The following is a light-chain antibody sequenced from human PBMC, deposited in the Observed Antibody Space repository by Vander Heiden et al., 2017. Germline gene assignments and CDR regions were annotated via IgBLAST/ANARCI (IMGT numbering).Light chain of an antibody. J-gene: IGKJ1*01. Sequence: DTQRTHSPPSLSASVGDRATIACGPSQGITNFLAWYQQKPGKVPKLLSYAASTLQSGVPCRFGGSGSGTDFTLTISSLQPEDVATYYCQRNYSLPLTFGQGTKVEIK. CDR3: QRNYSLPLT. CDR1: QGITNF. CDR2: AAS. V-gene: IGKV1-27*01.